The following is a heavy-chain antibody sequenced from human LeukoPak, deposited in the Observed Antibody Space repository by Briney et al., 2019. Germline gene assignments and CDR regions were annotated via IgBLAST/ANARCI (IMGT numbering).Heavy chain of an antibody. Sequence: GGSLRLSCEVSGFTLSSYTMNWVRQAPGKGLEWVSSISSSSSYIYYADSVKGRFTISRDNAKNSLYLQVNSLRAEDTAVYYCARALFGAAAGHYFDYWGQGTLVTVSS. CDR2: ISSSSSYI. CDR3: ARALFGAAAGHYFDY. J-gene: IGHJ4*02. D-gene: IGHD6-13*01. CDR1: GFTLSSYT. V-gene: IGHV3-21*01.